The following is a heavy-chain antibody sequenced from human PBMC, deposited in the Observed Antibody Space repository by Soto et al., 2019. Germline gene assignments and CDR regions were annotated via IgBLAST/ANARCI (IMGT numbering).Heavy chain of an antibody. CDR3: HGYGY. Sequence: EVQLVESGGGLIQPGGSLRLSCVVSGFTVSSANYMSWVRQAPGKGLEWVSVIYSAGTTYYADSVKGRFTISSDNSKNTLYLQMNSLRAEDTAVYYCHGYGYWGQGTLVTVSS. CDR2: IYSAGTT. J-gene: IGHJ4*02. CDR1: GFTVSSANY. D-gene: IGHD5-12*01. V-gene: IGHV3-53*01.